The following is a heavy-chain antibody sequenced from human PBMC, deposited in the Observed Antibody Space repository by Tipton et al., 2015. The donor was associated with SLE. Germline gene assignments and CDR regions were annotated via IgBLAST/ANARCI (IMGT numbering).Heavy chain of an antibody. D-gene: IGHD5-24*01. CDR1: GFTFSRYG. J-gene: IGHJ4*02. CDR2: ISYDGSNK. Sequence: SLRLSCAVSGFTFSRYGMHWVRQAPGKGLEWVAVISYDGSNKYYADSVKGRFTISRDNSKNTLYLQMNSLRAEDTAVYYCAKALSSGRWLQKAPLGYWGQGTLVTVSS. CDR3: AKALSSGRWLQKAPLGY. V-gene: IGHV3-30*18.